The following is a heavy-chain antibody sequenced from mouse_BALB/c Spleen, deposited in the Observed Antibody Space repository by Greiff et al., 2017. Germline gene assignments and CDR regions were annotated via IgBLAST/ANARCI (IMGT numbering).Heavy chain of an antibody. J-gene: IGHJ2*01. Sequence: EVMLVESGGGLVKPGGSLKLSCAASGFTFSSYAMSWVRQSPEKRLEWVAEISSGGSYTYYPDTVTGRFTISRDNAKNTLYLEMSSLRSEDTAMYYCARGGGYYDYDEGGFDYWGQGTTLTVSS. CDR2: ISSGGSYT. CDR3: ARGGGYYDYDEGGFDY. D-gene: IGHD2-4*01. CDR1: GFTFSSYA. V-gene: IGHV5-9-4*01.